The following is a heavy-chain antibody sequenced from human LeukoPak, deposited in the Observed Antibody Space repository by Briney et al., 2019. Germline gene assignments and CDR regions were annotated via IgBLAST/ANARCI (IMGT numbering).Heavy chain of an antibody. CDR1: DYSISTGYY. Sequence: PSETLSLTCSVSDYSISTGYYWGWIRQPPGKGLEWIGHMYHSGSTYNNPSLKSRVTISVDTSKNQFSLKLSSVTAADTAIYYCARGDLALEMAQSYWGQGTLVTVSS. V-gene: IGHV4-38-2*02. CDR2: MYHSGST. CDR3: ARGDLALEMAQSY. J-gene: IGHJ4*02. D-gene: IGHD5-24*01.